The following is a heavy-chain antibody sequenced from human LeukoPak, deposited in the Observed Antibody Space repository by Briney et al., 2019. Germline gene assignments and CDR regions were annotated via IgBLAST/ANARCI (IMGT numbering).Heavy chain of an antibody. V-gene: IGHV4-34*01. J-gene: IGHJ3*02. CDR1: GGSFSGYY. Sequence: SETLSLTCAVYGGSFSGYYWSRIRQPPGKGLEWIGEINHSGSTNYNPSLKSRVTISVDTSKNQFSLKLSSVTAADTAVYYCAREKDWPEAFDIWGQGTMVTVSS. D-gene: IGHD3/OR15-3a*01. CDR2: INHSGST. CDR3: AREKDWPEAFDI.